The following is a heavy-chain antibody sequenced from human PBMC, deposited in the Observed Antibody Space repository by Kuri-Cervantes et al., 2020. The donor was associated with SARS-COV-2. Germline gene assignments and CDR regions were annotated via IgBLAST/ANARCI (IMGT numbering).Heavy chain of an antibody. D-gene: IGHD3-22*01. CDR2: INPNSGGT. V-gene: IGHV1-18*01. J-gene: IGHJ3*02. CDR3: ARGAARDYYDSSGYLLPDDAFDI. CDR1: GYTFTSYG. Sequence: ASVKVSCKASGYTFTSYGISWVRQAPGQGLEWMGWINPNSGGTNYAQKLQGRVTMTTDTSTSTAYMELRSLRSDDTAVYYCARGAARDYYDSSGYLLPDDAFDIWGQGTMVTVSS.